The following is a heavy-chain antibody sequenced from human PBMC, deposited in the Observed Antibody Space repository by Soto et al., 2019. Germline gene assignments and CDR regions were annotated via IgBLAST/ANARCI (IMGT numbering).Heavy chain of an antibody. D-gene: IGHD2-15*01. CDR1: GFTFSTYA. CDR2: ISGSGGNST. CDR3: AKGGGSCCFDN. V-gene: IGHV3-23*01. Sequence: EVQLLESGGGLVQPGGSLRLSCAASGFTFSTYAMSWVRQAPGKGLEWVSAISGSGGNSTFYGDSVKGRFTISRDNSKNPLYLQMNSLGAEDPAVYYCAKGGGSCCFDNWGQGTLVTVSS. J-gene: IGHJ4*02.